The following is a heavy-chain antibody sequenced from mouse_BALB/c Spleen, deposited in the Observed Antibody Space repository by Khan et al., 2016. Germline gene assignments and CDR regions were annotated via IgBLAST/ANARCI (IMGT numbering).Heavy chain of an antibody. CDR2: INTNTGEP. V-gene: IGHV9-3*02. D-gene: IGHD2-2*01. J-gene: IGHJ3*01. CDR3: AISPYGYHRAWFAY. CDR1: GYTFTNYG. Sequence: QIQLVQSGPELKKPGETVKISCKASGYTFTNYGMNWVKQAPGKGLKWMGWINTNTGEPTYAEEFKGRFAFSLETSASTAYLQINNLKNEDTATYFCAISPYGYHRAWFAYWGQGTLVTVSA.